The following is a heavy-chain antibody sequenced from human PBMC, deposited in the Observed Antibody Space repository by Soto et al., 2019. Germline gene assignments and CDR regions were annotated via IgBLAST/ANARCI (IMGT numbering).Heavy chain of an antibody. D-gene: IGHD5-12*01. J-gene: IGHJ6*02. V-gene: IGHV1-18*01. CDR1: GYIFVNYG. CDR3: VMVDNFVTPTPQDV. CDR2: ISPYTGNT. Sequence: QVQLVQSGDEVKKPGASVKVSCKASGYIFVNYGIAWVRQAPGQGIEWRGWISPYTGNTHSATKVQGRLTMTTDTSTSTAYMDLGRLTSDDTAVYYCVMVDNFVTPTPQDVWGQRTTVTVSS.